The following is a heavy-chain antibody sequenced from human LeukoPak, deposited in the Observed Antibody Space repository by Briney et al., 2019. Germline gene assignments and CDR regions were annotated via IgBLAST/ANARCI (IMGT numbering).Heavy chain of an antibody. V-gene: IGHV5-51*01. J-gene: IGHJ6*02. CDR1: GFHFSSYC. Sequence: GGSLKISCKGSGFHFSSYCIGLVRPRPGKGVEWMGIIYPGDSDTRYSASFQGQVTISADKSISTAYLQWSSLKASDTAMYYCARTDYYDSSGYDSYYYYGMDVWGQGTTVTVSS. CDR3: ARTDYYDSSGYDSYYYYGMDV. CDR2: IYPGDSDT. D-gene: IGHD3-22*01.